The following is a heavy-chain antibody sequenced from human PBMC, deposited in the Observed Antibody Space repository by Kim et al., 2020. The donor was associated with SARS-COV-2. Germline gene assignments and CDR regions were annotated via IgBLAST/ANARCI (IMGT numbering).Heavy chain of an antibody. J-gene: IGHJ4*02. Sequence: SETLSLTCAVYGGSFSGYYWSWIRQPPGKGLEWIGEINHSGSTNYNPSLKSRVTISVDTSKNQFSLKLSSVTAADTAVYYCARRRGITMIVVPIWRATGYFDYWGQGTLVTVSS. D-gene: IGHD3-22*01. CDR3: ARRRGITMIVVPIWRATGYFDY. V-gene: IGHV4-34*01. CDR1: GGSFSGYY. CDR2: INHSGST.